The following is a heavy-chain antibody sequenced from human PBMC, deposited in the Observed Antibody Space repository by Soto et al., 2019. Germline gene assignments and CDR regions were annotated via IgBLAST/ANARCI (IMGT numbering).Heavy chain of an antibody. CDR3: AKGVPGWYYFDY. D-gene: IGHD2-15*01. CDR2: ISWNVGSI. J-gene: IGHJ4*02. Sequence: EVQLVESGGGLIQHGRSLRLSCAASGFTFDDYAMHWVRQAPGKGLEWVSGISWNVGSIAYADSVKGRCTISRDNAKNSLYLQMNSLRAEDTALYYCAKGVPGWYYFDYWGQGTLVTVSS. CDR1: GFTFDDYA. V-gene: IGHV3-9*01.